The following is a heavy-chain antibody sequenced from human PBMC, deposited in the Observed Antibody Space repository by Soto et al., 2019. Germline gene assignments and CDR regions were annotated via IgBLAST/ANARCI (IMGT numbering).Heavy chain of an antibody. CDR1: GFTFAGYA. J-gene: IGHJ5*02. Sequence: EVQLLESGGGLIQPGGSLRLSCAASGFTFAGYAMSWVRQAPGKGLEWVSDISSSGGSTYYADSVKGRFTISRDNSRNTLYLQMNRLRADDTAVYYCAKGGSMVRGVGKTHWFDPWGQGTLVTVSS. CDR2: ISSSGGST. V-gene: IGHV3-23*01. CDR3: AKGGSMVRGVGKTHWFDP. D-gene: IGHD3-10*01.